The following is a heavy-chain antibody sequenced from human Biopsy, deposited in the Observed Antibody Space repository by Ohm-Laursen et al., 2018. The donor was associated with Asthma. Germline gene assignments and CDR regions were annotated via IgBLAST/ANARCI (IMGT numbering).Heavy chain of an antibody. Sequence: PPGTLSLTWTVSGGSVSSGSYYWSWIRQPPGKGLEWIGYIYYSGSTNYNPSLKSRVTISVDTSKNQFSLKLSSVTAADTAVYYCARVTRITIFGVGGIQDYWGQGTLVTVSS. D-gene: IGHD3-3*01. CDR2: IYYSGST. CDR1: GGSVSSGSYY. V-gene: IGHV4-61*01. J-gene: IGHJ4*02. CDR3: ARVTRITIFGVGGIQDY.